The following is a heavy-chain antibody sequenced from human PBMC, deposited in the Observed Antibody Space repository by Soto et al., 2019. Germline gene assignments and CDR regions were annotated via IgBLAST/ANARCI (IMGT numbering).Heavy chain of an antibody. Sequence: ASVKVSCKTSGFTFSKSSVHWMSQARGQRLEWIGWVVVGSDNTRYAQNFQDRVTITRDMSTSTSYMELSSLTSEDTAVYFCVAEIDDYADFNHRGQGTPVTLSS. J-gene: IGHJ4*02. V-gene: IGHV1-58*01. CDR2: VVVGSDNT. CDR1: GFTFSKSS. CDR3: VAEIDDYADFNH. D-gene: IGHD4-17*01.